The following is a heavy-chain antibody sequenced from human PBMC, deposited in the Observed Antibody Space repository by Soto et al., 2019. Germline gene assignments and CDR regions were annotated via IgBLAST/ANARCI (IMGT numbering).Heavy chain of an antibody. V-gene: IGHV1-8*01. D-gene: IGHD7-27*01. Sequence: QVPLVQSGAEVKKPGASVKVSCKASGYTFTSYDINWVRQATGQGLEWMGWMNPNSGNTGYAQKFQGRVTMTRNTSISTAYMELSSLRSEDTAVYYCARISNWEQNFDYWGQGTLVTVSS. CDR2: MNPNSGNT. CDR1: GYTFTSYD. J-gene: IGHJ4*02. CDR3: ARISNWEQNFDY.